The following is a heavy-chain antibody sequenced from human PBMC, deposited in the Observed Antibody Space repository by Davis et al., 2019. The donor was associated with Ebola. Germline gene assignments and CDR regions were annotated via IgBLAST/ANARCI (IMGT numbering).Heavy chain of an antibody. J-gene: IGHJ4*02. CDR2: ISGSGGST. Sequence: PGGSLRLSCAASGFTFSSYAMSWVRQAPGKGLEWVSAISGSGGSTYYEDSVKGRFTISRDNSKNTLYLQMNSLRAEDTAVYYCAKSQRGASGYVDYFDYWGQGTLVTVSS. CDR3: AKSQRGASGYVDYFDY. D-gene: IGHD5-12*01. V-gene: IGHV3-23*01. CDR1: GFTFSSYA.